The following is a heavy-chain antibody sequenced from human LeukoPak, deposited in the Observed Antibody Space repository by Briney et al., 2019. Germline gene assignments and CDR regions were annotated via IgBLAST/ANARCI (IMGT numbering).Heavy chain of an antibody. CDR1: GFTVRSSY. D-gene: IGHD3/OR15-3a*01. CDR3: ASENDFSARAFWI. CDR2: TYSAGTT. J-gene: IGHJ3*02. V-gene: IGHV3-53*01. Sequence: GGSLRLSCAASGFTVRSSYMSWVRQAPGKGLEWVSVTYSAGTTYYADSVKGRFTVSRDNLKNTLYLQMNSLRAEDTAVYDCASENDFSARAFWIWGQGRMVSVSS.